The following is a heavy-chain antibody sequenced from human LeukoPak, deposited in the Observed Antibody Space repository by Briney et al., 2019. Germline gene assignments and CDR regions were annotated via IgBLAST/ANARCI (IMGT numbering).Heavy chain of an antibody. D-gene: IGHD3-10*01. J-gene: IGHJ6*03. CDR3: ARDHRGFYYGSGNYYYLDV. CDR2: ILPVFGTS. CDR1: GGTYNNYA. Sequence: SVKVSFKASGGTYNNYAITWVRQAPGQGLEWVGGILPVFGTSNYAQRFQGRVTITADESTGTTYMELSSLRSEDTAVYYCARDHRGFYYGSGNYYYLDVWGKGTTVTVSS. V-gene: IGHV1-69*13.